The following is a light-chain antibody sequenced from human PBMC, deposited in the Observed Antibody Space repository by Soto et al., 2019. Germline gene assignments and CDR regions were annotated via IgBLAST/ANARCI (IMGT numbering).Light chain of an antibody. CDR1: QSVSPSS. J-gene: IGKJ4*02. CDR2: GAS. V-gene: IGKV3-20*01. Sequence: ILLTQSPGTLSFSPGERATLSCRASQSVSPSSLAWYQQRPGQSPRLLIYGASSRATGIPDRFSGRGSGTDFTLIISRLEPEDFAVYYCQQFAGSFGGGTKV. CDR3: QQFAGS.